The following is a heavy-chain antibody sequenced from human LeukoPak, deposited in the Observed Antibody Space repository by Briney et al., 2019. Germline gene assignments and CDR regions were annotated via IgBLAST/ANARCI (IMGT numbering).Heavy chain of an antibody. CDR2: ITWDGATT. Sequence: GGSLRLCCLASGFNFNDHTMHWVRHPPGKGLVWVGLITWDGATTYYADSLKGRFTISRDNTRNSLFLQIHSLRNEDNGLHYCAKEGTGHDDIPEYYFDYWGQGTVVTVSS. D-gene: IGHD5-12*01. V-gene: IGHV3-43*01. J-gene: IGHJ4*02. CDR1: GFNFNDHT. CDR3: AKEGTGHDDIPEYYFDY.